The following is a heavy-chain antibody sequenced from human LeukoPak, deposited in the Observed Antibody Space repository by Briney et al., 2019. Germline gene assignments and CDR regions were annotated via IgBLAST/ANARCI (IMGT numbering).Heavy chain of an antibody. J-gene: IGHJ5*02. D-gene: IGHD3-9*01. CDR2: ISGSGGST. CDR3: ARELRYFHWLLYPYGFDP. V-gene: IGHV3-23*01. Sequence: GGTLRVSCAVSGYTFSSYGMSWVRQAPGKGLEWVSAISGSGGSTYYADSVKGRFTISRDNSKNTLYLQMNSLRAEDTAVYYCARELRYFHWLLYPYGFDPWGQGTLVTVSS. CDR1: GYTFSSYG.